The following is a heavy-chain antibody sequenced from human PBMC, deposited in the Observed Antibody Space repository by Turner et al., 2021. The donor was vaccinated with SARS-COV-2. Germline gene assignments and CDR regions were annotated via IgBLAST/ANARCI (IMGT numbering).Heavy chain of an antibody. V-gene: IGHV4-39*01. J-gene: IGHJ6*02. D-gene: IGHD5-18*01. Sequence: QLQLQESGPGLVKPSETLSLTCTVSGGSISSSRYSWGWIRQPPGKGLEWIGSIYCSGITYYNPSLKRGVTISVNTSKNQFSLKLSSVTAADAAVYYCARLMDTAMDYYGMDVWGQGTTVTVSS. CDR1: GGSISSSRYS. CDR2: IYCSGIT. CDR3: ARLMDTAMDYYGMDV.